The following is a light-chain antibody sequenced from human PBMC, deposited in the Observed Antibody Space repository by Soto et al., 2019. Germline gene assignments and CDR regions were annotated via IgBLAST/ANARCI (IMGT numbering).Light chain of an antibody. CDR3: ISYTVSRSYV. V-gene: IGLV2-14*01. Sequence: QSALTQPASVSGSPGQSITISCSGTSSDIGSYDHVAWFQQFPGKTPKLMIYSVSNRPSGVSYHFSGSKSGNTASLTISALQAEDEADYYCISYTVSRSYVFGTGTKVTVL. J-gene: IGLJ1*01. CDR1: SSDIGSYDH. CDR2: SVS.